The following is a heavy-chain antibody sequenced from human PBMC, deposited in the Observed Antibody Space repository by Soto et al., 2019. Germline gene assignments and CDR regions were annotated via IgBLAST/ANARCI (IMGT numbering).Heavy chain of an antibody. CDR1: GFSFNKYG. J-gene: IGHJ4*02. CDR2: ITGSGSTI. D-gene: IGHD2-21*02. CDR3: AKDAVSGDGLWLVSD. V-gene: IGHV3-23*01. Sequence: GGSLRLSCAASGFSFNKYGMIWVRQAPGKGQEWVSGITGSGSTIEYIESVKGRFTISRDNSKNTVYLKMNSLRAEDTAMYYCAKDAVSGDGLWLVSDWGQGTPLTVSS.